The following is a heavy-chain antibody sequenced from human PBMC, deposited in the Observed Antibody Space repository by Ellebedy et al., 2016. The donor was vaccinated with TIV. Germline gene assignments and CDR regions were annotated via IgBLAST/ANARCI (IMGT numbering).Heavy chain of an antibody. D-gene: IGHD3-22*01. CDR2: ISSSGSTR. CDR1: GFTFSNYE. V-gene: IGHV3-48*03. Sequence: PGGSLRLSCAASGFTFSNYEMNWVRQAPGKGLEWVSYISSSGSTRHYADSVKGRFTISRDNAKNSLYLQMNSLRAEDTAVYYCARGYDRSGYLDYWGQGTLVTVSS. J-gene: IGHJ4*02. CDR3: ARGYDRSGYLDY.